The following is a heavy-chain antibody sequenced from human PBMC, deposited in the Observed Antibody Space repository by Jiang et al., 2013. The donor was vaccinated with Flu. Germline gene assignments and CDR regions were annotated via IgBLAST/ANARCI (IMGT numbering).Heavy chain of an antibody. Sequence: SVKVSCKASGYTFTSYAMNWVRQAPGQGLEWMGWINTNTGNPTYAQGFTGRFVFSLDTSVSTAYLQICSLKAEDTAVYYCARDPTPLPNYYDFWSGYLSVGWFDPWGQGTLVTVSS. V-gene: IGHV7-4-1*01. CDR3: ARDPTPLPNYYDFWSGYLSVGWFDP. CDR2: INTNTGNP. J-gene: IGHJ5*02. CDR1: GYTFTSYA. D-gene: IGHD3-3*01.